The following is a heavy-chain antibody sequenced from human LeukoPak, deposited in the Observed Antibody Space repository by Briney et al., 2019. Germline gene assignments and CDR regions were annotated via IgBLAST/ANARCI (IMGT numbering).Heavy chain of an antibody. J-gene: IGHJ4*02. Sequence: GGSLRLSCAASGFTFSSYGMHWVRQAPGKGLEWVAFIRYDGSNKYYADSVKGRFTISRDNSKNTLYLQMNSLRAEDTAVYYCEGMITIFGVGRHSGGDYWGQGTLVTVSS. CDR1: GFTFSSYG. CDR2: IRYDGSNK. D-gene: IGHD3-3*01. V-gene: IGHV3-30*02. CDR3: EGMITIFGVGRHSGGDY.